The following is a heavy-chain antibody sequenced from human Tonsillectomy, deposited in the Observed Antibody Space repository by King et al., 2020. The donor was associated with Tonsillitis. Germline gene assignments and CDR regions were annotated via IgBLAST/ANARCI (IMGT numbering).Heavy chain of an antibody. V-gene: IGHV3-30-3*01. CDR3: ARAGSDSSGYYRPDGSRGGNY. J-gene: IGHJ4*01. D-gene: IGHD3-22*01. CDR2: ISYDGSNK. Sequence: VQLVESGGGVVQPGRSLRLSCAASGFTFSSYAMHWVRQAPGKGLEWVAVISYDGSNKYYADSVKGRFTVSRDNSKNTLYLQMNSLRAEDTAVYYCARAGSDSSGYYRPDGSRGGNYWGHGTLVTVSS. CDR1: GFTFSSYA.